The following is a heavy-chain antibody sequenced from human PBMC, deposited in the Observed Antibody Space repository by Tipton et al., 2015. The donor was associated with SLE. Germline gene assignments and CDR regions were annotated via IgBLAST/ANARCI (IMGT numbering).Heavy chain of an antibody. D-gene: IGHD3-16*02. CDR1: GFTFSSYT. CDR2: ISSSSSYI. CDR3: ARSAPYDYIWGTYLACFDY. V-gene: IGHV3-21*03. J-gene: IGHJ4*02. Sequence: SLRLSCAASGFTFSSYTMNWVRQAPGKGLEWVSSISSSSSYIYYADSVKGRFTISRDNAKNSLYLQMNSPRVEDTAVYYCARSAPYDYIWGTYLACFDYWGQGTLVTVSS.